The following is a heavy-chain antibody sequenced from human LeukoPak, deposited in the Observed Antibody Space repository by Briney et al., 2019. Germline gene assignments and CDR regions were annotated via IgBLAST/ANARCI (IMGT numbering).Heavy chain of an antibody. CDR2: INTGNGNT. J-gene: IGHJ4*02. V-gene: IGHV1-3*04. D-gene: IGHD2-21*01. CDR1: GYIFTSYP. Sequence: GASVTVSFKASGYIFTSYPIHWVRQAPGQRLEWMGWINTGNGNTKYSQKFEGRVTVTRDTSATAAYMELSSLRSEDTAVYYCARDRAVADYWGQGTLVTVSS. CDR3: ARDRAVADY.